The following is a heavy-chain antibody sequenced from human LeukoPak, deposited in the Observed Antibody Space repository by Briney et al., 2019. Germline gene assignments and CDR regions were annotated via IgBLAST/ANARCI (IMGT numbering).Heavy chain of an antibody. Sequence: GGSLRLSCAASGFTFSSYSMNWVRQAPGKGLEWVSSISSSSSYIYYADSVKGRFTISRDNAKNSLYLQMNSLRAEDTAVYYCARGPQDPGYFDYWGQGTLVTVSS. CDR2: ISSSSSYI. CDR1: GFTFSSYS. CDR3: ARGPQDPGYFDY. J-gene: IGHJ4*02. V-gene: IGHV3-21*04.